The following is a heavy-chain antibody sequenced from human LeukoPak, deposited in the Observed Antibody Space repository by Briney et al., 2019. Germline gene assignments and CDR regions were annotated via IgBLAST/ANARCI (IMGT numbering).Heavy chain of an antibody. V-gene: IGHV3-53*04. J-gene: IGHJ4*02. CDR1: GFTVSSNY. Sequence: GGSLRLSCAASGFTVSSNYMSWVRQAPGKGLEWVSVIYSGGSAYYADSVKGRFTISRHNSKNTLYLQMNSLRAEDTAVYYCAKEEYSSQYYFDYWGQGTLVTVSS. D-gene: IGHD6-6*01. CDR3: AKEEYSSQYYFDY. CDR2: IYSGGSA.